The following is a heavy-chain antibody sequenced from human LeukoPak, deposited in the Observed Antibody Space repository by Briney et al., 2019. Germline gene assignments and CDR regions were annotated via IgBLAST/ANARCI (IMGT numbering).Heavy chain of an antibody. J-gene: IGHJ4*02. CDR1: GGSIRTGGYY. Sequence: PSQTLSLTCTVSGGSIRTGGYYWSWIRQHPGKGLEWIGYIYYSGSTNYNPTLKSRVTISVDTSKNQFSLKLSSVTAADTAVYYCARGTFLEWFGFDYWGQGTLVTVSS. D-gene: IGHD3-3*02. V-gene: IGHV4-31*03. CDR2: IYYSGST. CDR3: ARGTFLEWFGFDY.